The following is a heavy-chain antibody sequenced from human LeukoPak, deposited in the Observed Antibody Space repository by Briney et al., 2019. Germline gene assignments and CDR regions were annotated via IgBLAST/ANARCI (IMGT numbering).Heavy chain of an antibody. J-gene: IGHJ4*02. CDR1: GFPFSSHG. CDR3: ARDVEAVADY. Sequence: GGSLRLSCAASGFPFSSHGMSWVRQAPGKGLEWVSGIIGGGGSTYYADSVKGRFTISRDNAKNSLYLQMNSLRAEDTAVYYCARDVEAVADYWGQGTLVTVSS. D-gene: IGHD6-19*01. CDR2: IIGGGGST. V-gene: IGHV3-23*01.